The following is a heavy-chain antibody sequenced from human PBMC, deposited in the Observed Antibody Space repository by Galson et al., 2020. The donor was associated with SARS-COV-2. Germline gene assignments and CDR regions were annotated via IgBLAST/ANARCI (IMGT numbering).Heavy chain of an antibody. CDR2: IYYSGST. D-gene: IGHD3-9*01. J-gene: IGHJ6*02. CDR1: GGSISSSSSY. Sequence: SETLSLTCTVSGGSISSSSSYWGWIRQPPGQGLEWLGSIYYSGSTYYNPSLKSRVTISVDTSKHQFSLKLSSVTAADTAVYYCARQGDIWTGYPEDYYGMDVWCQGTTVTVSS. V-gene: IGHV4-39*01. CDR3: ARQGDIWTGYPEDYYGMDV.